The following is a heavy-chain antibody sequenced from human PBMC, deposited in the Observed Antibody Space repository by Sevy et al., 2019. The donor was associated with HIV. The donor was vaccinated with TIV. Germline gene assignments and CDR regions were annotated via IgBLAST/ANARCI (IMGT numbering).Heavy chain of an antibody. CDR2: IYHSGST. D-gene: IGHD6-19*01. J-gene: IGHJ4*02. V-gene: IGHV4-38-2*02. CDR3: AREGAQGWYSFDY. Sequence: SETLSLTCTVSGYSISSGYYWGWIRQPPGKGLEWIGSIYHSGSTYYNPSLKSRVTISVDTSKNQFSLKLSSVIAADTAVYYCAREGAQGWYSFDYWGQGTLVTVSS. CDR1: GYSISSGYY.